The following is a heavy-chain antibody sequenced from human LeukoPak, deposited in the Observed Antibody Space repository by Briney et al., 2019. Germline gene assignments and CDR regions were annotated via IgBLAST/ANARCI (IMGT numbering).Heavy chain of an antibody. V-gene: IGHV3-43*01. CDR1: GFTFDDYT. D-gene: IGHD1-26*01. Sequence: LPGGSLRLSCAASGFTFDDYTIHWVRQAPGKGLEWVSLISGDGGTTYYADSVKGRFTISRDNSKKSLFLQMNSLRTEDTALYYCAKDISEKGVGLPDYWGQGTLVTVSS. J-gene: IGHJ4*02. CDR3: AKDISEKGVGLPDY. CDR2: ISGDGGTT.